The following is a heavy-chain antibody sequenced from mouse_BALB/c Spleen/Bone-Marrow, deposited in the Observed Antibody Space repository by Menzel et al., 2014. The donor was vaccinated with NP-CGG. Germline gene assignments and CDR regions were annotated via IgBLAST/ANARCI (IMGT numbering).Heavy chain of an antibody. J-gene: IGHJ3*01. V-gene: IGHV14-3*02. CDR1: GFNIKDTN. CDR3: ALLDLFAY. CDR2: IDPANGYT. Sequence: DVKLQESGAELVKPGASVKLSCTASGFNIKDTNMHWVKQRPEQGLEWIGRIDPANGYTKYDPKFQGKATITTDTSSTTAYLQISSLSSEDAADYCFALLDLFAYWGQGTLVTVSA.